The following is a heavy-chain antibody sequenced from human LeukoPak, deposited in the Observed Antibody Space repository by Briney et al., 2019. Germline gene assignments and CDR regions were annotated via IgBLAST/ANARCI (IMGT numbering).Heavy chain of an antibody. CDR1: GFTFSNAW. CDR2: IKSKTDGGTT. Sequence: GGSLRLSCAASGFTFSNAWMSWVRQAPGKGLEWVGRIKSKTDGGTTDYAAPVKGRFTISRDDSKNTLYLQMNSLKTEDTAVYYCTSLKYYDYVWGSYRLTDYWGQGTLVTVSP. CDR3: TSLKYYDYVWGSYRLTDY. D-gene: IGHD3-16*02. J-gene: IGHJ4*02. V-gene: IGHV3-15*01.